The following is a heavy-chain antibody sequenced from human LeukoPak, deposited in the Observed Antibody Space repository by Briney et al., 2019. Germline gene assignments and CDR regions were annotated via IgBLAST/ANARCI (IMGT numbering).Heavy chain of an antibody. D-gene: IGHD3-3*01. CDR3: AKDPLWSGYFPEFDY. CDR1: GFTFSSYA. Sequence: GWSLRLSCAASGFTFSSYAMSWVRQAPGKGLEWVSAISGSGGSTYYADSVKGRFTISRDNSKNTLYLQMNSLRAEDTAVYYCAKDPLWSGYFPEFDYWGQGTLVTVSS. V-gene: IGHV3-23*01. J-gene: IGHJ4*02. CDR2: ISGSGGST.